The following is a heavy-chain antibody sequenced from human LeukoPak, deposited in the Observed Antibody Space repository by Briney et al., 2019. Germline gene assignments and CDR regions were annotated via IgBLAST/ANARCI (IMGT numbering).Heavy chain of an antibody. CDR3: ARVGGLGIGSSWYVGELSRGGFDI. D-gene: IGHD6-13*01. V-gene: IGHV3-23*01. CDR2: ISGSGGST. CDR1: GFTFSSYA. J-gene: IGHJ3*02. Sequence: PGGSLRLSCAASGFTFSSYAMSWVRQAPGKGLEWVSAISGSGGSTYYADSVKGRFTISRDNSKNTLYLQMNSLRAEDTAVYYCARVGGLGIGSSWYVGELSRGGFDIWGQGTMVTVSS.